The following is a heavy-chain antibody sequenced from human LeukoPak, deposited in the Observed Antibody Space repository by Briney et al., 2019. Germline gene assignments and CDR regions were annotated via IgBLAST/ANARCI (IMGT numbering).Heavy chain of an antibody. D-gene: IGHD3-10*01. V-gene: IGHV4-4*07. CDR3: ARDRSASGLDY. J-gene: IGHJ4*02. CDR1: GGSISSYY. Sequence: SETLSLTCTVSGGSISSYYWSWIRQPAGKGLEWIGRIYTSGTTNYNPSLKSRVTISVDTSKNQFSLKLRSVTAADTAVYYCARDRSASGLDYWGQGTLVTVSS. CDR2: IYTSGTT.